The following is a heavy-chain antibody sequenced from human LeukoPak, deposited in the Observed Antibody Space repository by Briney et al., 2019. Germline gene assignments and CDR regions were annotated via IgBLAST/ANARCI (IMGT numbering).Heavy chain of an antibody. Sequence: SETLSLTCTVSGGSISSGGYYWSWIRQPPGKGLEWIGYIYHSGSTYYNPSLKSRVTISVDRSKNQFSLKLSSVTAADTAVYYCARTHYYGSGSFYYFDYWGQGTLVTVSS. V-gene: IGHV4-30-2*01. CDR3: ARTHYYGSGSFYYFDY. CDR2: IYHSGST. J-gene: IGHJ4*02. D-gene: IGHD3-10*01. CDR1: GGSISSGGYY.